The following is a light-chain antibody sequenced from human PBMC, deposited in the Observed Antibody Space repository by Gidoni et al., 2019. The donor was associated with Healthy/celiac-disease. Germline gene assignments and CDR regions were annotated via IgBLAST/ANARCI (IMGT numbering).Light chain of an antibody. J-gene: IGLJ2*01. CDR3: AAWDDSLV. CDR1: SSNIGSNT. V-gene: IGLV1-44*01. CDR2: SNN. Sequence: VLTHPPSTSGTPVQRVTISCSGSSSNIGSNTVNWYQQLPGTAPKLLIYSNNQRPSGVPDRFSGSKSGTSASLASSGLQSEDEADYYCAAWDDSLVFGGGTKLTVL.